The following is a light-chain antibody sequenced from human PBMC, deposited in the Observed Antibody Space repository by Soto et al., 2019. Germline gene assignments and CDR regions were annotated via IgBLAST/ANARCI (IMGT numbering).Light chain of an antibody. CDR2: AAS. V-gene: IGKV1-27*01. CDR1: QGISNY. Sequence: DIQMTQSPSSLSASVRDRVTITCRASQGISNYLAWYQQKPGKVPKLLIYAASTLQSGVPSRFSGSGSGTDFTHTISSMQPEDVATYYCQNYDSAPWTFGQGTKVEIK. CDR3: QNYDSAPWT. J-gene: IGKJ1*01.